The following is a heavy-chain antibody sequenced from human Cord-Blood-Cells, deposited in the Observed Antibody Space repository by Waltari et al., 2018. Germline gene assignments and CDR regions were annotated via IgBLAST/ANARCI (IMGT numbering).Heavy chain of an antibody. D-gene: IGHD3-3*01. V-gene: IGHV3-7*01. Sequence: EVQLVESGGGLVQPGGSLRLSCAASGFTFSSYWMRWVRQAPGKGREWVANKTQDGSEKYYVDSVKGRVTIARDNAKNSLYLQMNSLRAEDTAVYYCARALYDFWSGYYFDYWGQGTLVTVSS. CDR2: KTQDGSEK. J-gene: IGHJ4*02. CDR1: GFTFSSYW. CDR3: ARALYDFWSGYYFDY.